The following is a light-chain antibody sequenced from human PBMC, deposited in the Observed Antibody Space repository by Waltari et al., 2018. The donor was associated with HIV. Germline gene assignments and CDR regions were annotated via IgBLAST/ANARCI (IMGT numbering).Light chain of an antibody. J-gene: IGKJ1*01. Sequence: EIVMTQSPATLSVSPGESVTLSCRASQSVNNNLIWVQQSVTSNLAWYQQKPGQAPRLLIVAASTRVTGSPARFSGSGSVTEFTLTISSLQSEDFAVYYCQQYNDWPQTFGQGTKVEIK. CDR1: QSVNNNLIWVQQSVTSN. CDR2: AAS. CDR3: QQYNDWPQT. V-gene: IGKV3D-15*01.